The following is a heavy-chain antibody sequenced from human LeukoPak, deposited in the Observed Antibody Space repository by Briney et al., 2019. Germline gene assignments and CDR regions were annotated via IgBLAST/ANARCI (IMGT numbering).Heavy chain of an antibody. CDR1: GGSISPYY. J-gene: IGHJ4*02. V-gene: IGHV4-59*01. CDR2: IYYSGST. CDR3: ARSTWLLDK. Sequence: SETLSLTCTVSGGSISPYYWSWIRQPPGKGLEWIGYIYYSGSTNYNPSLKSRVTISLDTSMNQFSLKVSSVTAADTAVYYCARSTWLLDKWGQGTLVTVSS. D-gene: IGHD3-22*01.